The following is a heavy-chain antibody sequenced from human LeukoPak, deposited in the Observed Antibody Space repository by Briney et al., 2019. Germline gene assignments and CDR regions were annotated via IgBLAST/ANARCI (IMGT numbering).Heavy chain of an antibody. Sequence: SETLSLTCTVSGGSISSSSYYWGWIRQPPGKGLEWIGSIYYSGSTYYNPSLKSRVTISVDTSKNQFSLKLSSVTAADTAVYYCAEGRYFDWLDDAFDIWGRGTVVTVSS. D-gene: IGHD3-9*01. V-gene: IGHV4-39*01. J-gene: IGHJ3*02. CDR3: AEGRYFDWLDDAFDI. CDR1: GGSISSSSYY. CDR2: IYYSGST.